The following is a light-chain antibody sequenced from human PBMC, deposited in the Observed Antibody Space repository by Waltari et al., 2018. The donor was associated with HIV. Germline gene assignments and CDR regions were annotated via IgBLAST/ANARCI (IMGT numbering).Light chain of an antibody. V-gene: IGLV1-44*01. Sequence: QPVLTQPPSVSGPSGQPVTLSCSATDSFVGGHVLSWYQHLPGATPRLLIYNNNQRPSGVPDRFSGSRSATSASLAIRGLQPEDEGDYYCATWDDSSIGYVFANGTRVTV. CDR2: NNN. J-gene: IGLJ1*01. CDR1: DSFVGGHV. CDR3: ATWDDSSIGYV.